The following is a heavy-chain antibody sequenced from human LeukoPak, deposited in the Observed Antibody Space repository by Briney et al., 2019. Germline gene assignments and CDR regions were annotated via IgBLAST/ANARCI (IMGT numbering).Heavy chain of an antibody. V-gene: IGHV4-59*01. CDR2: IYYSGST. Sequence: PSETLSLTRTVSGGSISSYYWSWIRQPPGKGLEWIGYIYYSGSTNYNPSLKSRVTISVDTSKNQFSLKLSSVTAADTAVYYCARHGYSYGPGFDYWGQGTLVTVSS. D-gene: IGHD5-18*01. CDR3: ARHGYSYGPGFDY. CDR1: GGSISSYY. J-gene: IGHJ4*02.